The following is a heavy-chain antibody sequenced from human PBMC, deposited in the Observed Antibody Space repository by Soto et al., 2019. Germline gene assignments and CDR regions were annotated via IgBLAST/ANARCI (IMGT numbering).Heavy chain of an antibody. V-gene: IGHV1-8*01. CDR1: GYTFTNSD. J-gene: IGHJ4*02. D-gene: IGHD2-15*01. CDR3: ARRPHCSGGICYYGLDN. CDR2: MNPDSGHA. Sequence: ASVKVSCKASGYTFTNSDINWVRQAPGQGLEWMGWMNPDSGHAAYAQKFQGRVTLTTSTSPSTVYMEMRSLGSEDTAVYYCARRPHCSGGICYYGLDNWGQGTLVTAPQ.